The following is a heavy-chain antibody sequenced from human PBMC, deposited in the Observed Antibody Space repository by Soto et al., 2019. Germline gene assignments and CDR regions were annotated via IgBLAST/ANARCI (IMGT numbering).Heavy chain of an antibody. D-gene: IGHD6-19*01. CDR3: ASAIAVAGKRVDY. V-gene: IGHV3-48*01. CDR1: GFTFSSYS. J-gene: IGHJ4*02. CDR2: ISSSSSTI. Sequence: GGSLRLSCAASGFTFSSYSMNWVRQAPGKGLEWVSYISSSSSTIYYADSVKGRFTISRDNAKNSLYLQMNSLRAEDTAVYYCASAIAVAGKRVDYWGQGTLVTVSS.